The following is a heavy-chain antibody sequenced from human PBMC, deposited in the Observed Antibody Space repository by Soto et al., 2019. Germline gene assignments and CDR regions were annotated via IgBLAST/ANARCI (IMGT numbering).Heavy chain of an antibody. D-gene: IGHD2-15*01. V-gene: IGHV4-59*01. J-gene: IGHJ5*02. CDR2: IYYSGST. CDR3: ARVLRVGSNWFDP. Sequence: PSETLSLTCTVSGGSISSYYWSWIRQPPGKGLEWIGYIYYSGSTNYNPSLKSRVTISVDTSKNQFSLKLSSVTAADTAVYYCARVLRVGSNWFDPWGQGTLVTVS. CDR1: GGSISSYY.